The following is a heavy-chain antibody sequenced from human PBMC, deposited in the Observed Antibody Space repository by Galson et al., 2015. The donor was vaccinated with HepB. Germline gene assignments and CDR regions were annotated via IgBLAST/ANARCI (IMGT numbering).Heavy chain of an antibody. CDR3: ARGDSSSWKGAVDYGMDV. Sequence: SVKVSCKASGYTLTGYYMHWVRQAPGQGLEWMGRINPNSGGTNYAQKFQGRVTMTRDTSISTAYMELSRLRSDDTVVYYCARGDSSSWKGAVDYGMDVWGQGTTVTVSS. CDR2: INPNSGGT. J-gene: IGHJ6*02. D-gene: IGHD6-13*01. CDR1: GYTLTGYY. V-gene: IGHV1-2*05.